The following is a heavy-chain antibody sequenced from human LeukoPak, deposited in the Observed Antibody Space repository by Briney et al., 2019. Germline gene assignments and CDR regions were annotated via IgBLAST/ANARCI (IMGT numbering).Heavy chain of an antibody. CDR1: GFTFSSYS. V-gene: IGHV3-48*01. J-gene: IGHJ4*02. Sequence: GGSLRLSCAASGFTFSSYSMNWVRQAPGKGLEWVSHISSSSSTRYYADSVKGRFTLSRDNAKNSLYLQMNSLRAEDTAVYYCARAGFTFSDYFGSFFAYWGQGTLVTVSS. D-gene: IGHD3-10*01. CDR2: ISSSSSTR. CDR3: ARAGFTFSDYFGSFFAY.